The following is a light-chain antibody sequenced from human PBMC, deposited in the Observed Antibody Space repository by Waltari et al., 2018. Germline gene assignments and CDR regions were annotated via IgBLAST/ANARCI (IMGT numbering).Light chain of an antibody. J-gene: IGLJ2*01. CDR3: AAWDDSLVV. CDR2: SNN. Sequence: QSVLTQPPSASGTPGQRVTIPCSGSSPNIGSNTLNWYQQLPGTAPKLLIYSNNQRPSGVPDRFSGSKSGTSASLAISGLQSEDEADYYCAAWDDSLVVFGGGTKLTVL. V-gene: IGLV1-44*01. CDR1: SPNIGSNT.